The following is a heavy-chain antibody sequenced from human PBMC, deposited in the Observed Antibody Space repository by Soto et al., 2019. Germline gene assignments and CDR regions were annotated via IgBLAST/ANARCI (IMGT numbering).Heavy chain of an antibody. V-gene: IGHV3-74*01. D-gene: IGHD3-10*01. CDR1: GFTFSHYW. Sequence: DVQLVESGGGSVQPGGSLRLSCAVSGFTFSHYWMHWVRQAPGKGLACVSRLNQDGSATNYADSVKGRFTVSRDNAKNTLYLKMNNLRVEDTGLYFCVRGTNAWPGMDVWGQGTTVTVS. J-gene: IGHJ6*02. CDR2: LNQDGSAT. CDR3: VRGTNAWPGMDV.